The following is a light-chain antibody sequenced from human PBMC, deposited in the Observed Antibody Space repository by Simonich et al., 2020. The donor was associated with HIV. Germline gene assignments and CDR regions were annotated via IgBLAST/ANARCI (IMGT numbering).Light chain of an antibody. CDR3: QQYNNWPPWT. Sequence: EIVMTQSPATLSVSPGERATPPCRASQSVSSNLAWDQQKPGQSPRLLIYGASTRATGIPARFSGSGSGTEFTLTISSLQSEDFAVYYCQQYNNWPPWTFGQGTKVEIK. V-gene: IGKV3-15*01. CDR2: GAS. J-gene: IGKJ1*01. CDR1: QSVSSN.